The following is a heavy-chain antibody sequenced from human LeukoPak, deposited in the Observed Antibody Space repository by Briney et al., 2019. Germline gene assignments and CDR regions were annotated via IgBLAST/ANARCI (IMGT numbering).Heavy chain of an antibody. Sequence: GASVKVSCKVSGYTLAELSMHWVRQAPGKGLEWMGGFDPEDGKTIYAQKFQGRVTMTEDTSTDTAYMELSSLKSEDTAVYYCATSGPYDSSGYRFDYWGQGTLVTVSS. V-gene: IGHV1-24*01. CDR1: GYTLAELS. J-gene: IGHJ4*02. CDR2: FDPEDGKT. CDR3: ATSGPYDSSGYRFDY. D-gene: IGHD3-22*01.